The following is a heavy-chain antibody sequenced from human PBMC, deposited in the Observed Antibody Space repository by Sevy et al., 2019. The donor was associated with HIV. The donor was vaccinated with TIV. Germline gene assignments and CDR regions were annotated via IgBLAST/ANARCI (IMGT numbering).Heavy chain of an antibody. J-gene: IGHJ3*02. Sequence: GGSLRLSCAASGFTFSTYALSWVRLAPGKGLEWVSSISGSGITTYYADSVKGRFTIFRDNSKNTVYLQMNSLRAEDMAVYYCISGATLRAFDIWGQGTMVTVSS. D-gene: IGHD1-26*01. CDR3: ISGATLRAFDI. V-gene: IGHV3-23*01. CDR2: ISGSGITT. CDR1: GFTFSTYA.